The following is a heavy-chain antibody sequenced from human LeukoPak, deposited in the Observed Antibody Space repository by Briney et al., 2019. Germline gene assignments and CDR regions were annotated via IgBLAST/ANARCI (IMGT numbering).Heavy chain of an antibody. J-gene: IGHJ4*02. D-gene: IGHD3-3*01. V-gene: IGHV4-59*01. CDR3: ARGTIWSGYPY. CDR1: GGSISSYY. CDR2: IYYSGST. Sequence: SETLSLTCTVSGGSISSYYWSWIRQPPGKGLEWIGYIYYSGSTNYNPSLKSRVTISVDTSKNRFSLKLSSVTAADTAVYYCARGTIWSGYPYWGQGTLVTVSS.